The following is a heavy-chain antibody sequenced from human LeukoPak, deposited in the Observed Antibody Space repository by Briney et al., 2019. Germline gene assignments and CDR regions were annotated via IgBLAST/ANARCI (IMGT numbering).Heavy chain of an antibody. J-gene: IGHJ5*02. CDR1: GFTFSSYS. CDR2: ISSSSSTI. Sequence: GGSLRLPCAASGFTFSSYSMNWVRQAPGKGLEWVSYISSSSSTIYYADSVKGRFTISRDNAKNSLYLQMNSLRAEDTAFYYCAKDREVRGVIYWFDPWGQGTLVTVSS. CDR3: AKDREVRGVIYWFDP. D-gene: IGHD3-10*01. V-gene: IGHV3-48*01.